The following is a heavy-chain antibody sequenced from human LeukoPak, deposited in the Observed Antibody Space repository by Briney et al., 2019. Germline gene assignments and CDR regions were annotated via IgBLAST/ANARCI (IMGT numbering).Heavy chain of an antibody. D-gene: IGHD6-13*01. CDR2: ISGYNGNT. V-gene: IGHV1-18*01. CDR3: ARDSSSWFYYFYGMDV. CDR1: GYIFTNFG. J-gene: IGHJ6*02. Sequence: GASVKVSYKASGYIFTNFGISWVRQAPGQGLEWMGWISGYNGNTNHAQKFQGRVTMTTDTSTSTAYMELRSLRSDDTAVYYCARDSSSWFYYFYGMDVWGQGTTVTVSS.